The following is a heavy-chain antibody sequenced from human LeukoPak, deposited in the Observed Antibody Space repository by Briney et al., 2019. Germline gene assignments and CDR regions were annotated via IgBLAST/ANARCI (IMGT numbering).Heavy chain of an antibody. Sequence: GSSVKVSCKASGGTFSSYAISWVRQAPGQGLEWMGGIIPIFGTANYAQKFQGRVTITTDESTSTAYMELSSLRSEDTAVYYCARARGTVDCSSTSCYIFDNWGQGTLVTVSS. CDR3: ARARGTVDCSSTSCYIFDN. D-gene: IGHD2-2*02. J-gene: IGHJ4*02. CDR2: IIPIFGTA. CDR1: GGTFSSYA. V-gene: IGHV1-69*05.